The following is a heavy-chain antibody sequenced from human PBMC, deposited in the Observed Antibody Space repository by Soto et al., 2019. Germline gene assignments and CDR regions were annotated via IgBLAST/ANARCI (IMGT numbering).Heavy chain of an antibody. J-gene: IGHJ4*02. Sequence: QVQLQQWGAGLLKPSETLSLTCAVYGRSFSGYYWSWLRQPPGKGLEWVGDINHSGSTSYNPSLKSRVTISVDTSRNQFSRKLSSVTAADTAVYYCARTYGGNSFDFWGQGTLVTVSS. CDR3: ARTYGGNSFDF. CDR1: GRSFSGYY. V-gene: IGHV4-34*01. D-gene: IGHD2-21*02. CDR2: INHSGST.